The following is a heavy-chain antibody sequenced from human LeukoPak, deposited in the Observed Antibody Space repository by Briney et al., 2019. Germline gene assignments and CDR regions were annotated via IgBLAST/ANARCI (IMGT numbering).Heavy chain of an antibody. CDR3: ARDYGSGVMGYYYGMDV. CDR2: IYYSGST. Sequence: SETLSLTCTVSGGSVSSGSYYWSWIRQPPGKGLEWIGYIYYSGSTNYNPSLKSRVTISVDTSKNQFSLKLSSVTAADTAVYYRARDYGSGVMGYYYGMDVWGQGTTVTVSS. CDR1: GGSVSSGSYY. D-gene: IGHD3-10*01. V-gene: IGHV4-61*01. J-gene: IGHJ6*02.